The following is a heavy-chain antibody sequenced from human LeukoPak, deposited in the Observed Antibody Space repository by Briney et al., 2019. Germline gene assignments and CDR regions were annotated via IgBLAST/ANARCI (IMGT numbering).Heavy chain of an antibody. D-gene: IGHD2-2*01. Sequence: SETLSLTCTVSGGSVSSSSYYWGWIRQPPGKGLEWIGSIYYSGSTYYNPSLKSRVTISVDTSKNQFSLKLSSVTAADTAVYYCARDLHCSSTSCYGGMDVWGQGTTVTVSS. CDR1: GGSVSSSSYY. CDR2: IYYSGST. J-gene: IGHJ6*02. V-gene: IGHV4-39*07. CDR3: ARDLHCSSTSCYGGMDV.